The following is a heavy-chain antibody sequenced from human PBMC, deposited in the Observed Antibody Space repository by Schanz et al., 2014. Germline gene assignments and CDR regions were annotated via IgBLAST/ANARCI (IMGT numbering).Heavy chain of an antibody. Sequence: VYLVESGGGLVQPGRSLRLSCAASGFTFTNYAMHWVRQAPGKGLEWVAVISFDGTNRHFADSVRGRFTISRDNSKSTMYLQMNSLTPEDTALYDCVRGGSTDCTGGTCYFFDYWGQGTLVTVSS. CDR3: VRGGSTDCTGGTCYFFDY. CDR1: GFTFTNYA. D-gene: IGHD2-15*01. J-gene: IGHJ4*02. V-gene: IGHV3-30*04. CDR2: ISFDGTNR.